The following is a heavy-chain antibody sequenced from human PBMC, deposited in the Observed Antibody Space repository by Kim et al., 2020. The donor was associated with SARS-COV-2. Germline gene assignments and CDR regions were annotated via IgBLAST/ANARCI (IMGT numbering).Heavy chain of an antibody. V-gene: IGHV4-59*08. Sequence: SETLSLTCTVSGGSISSYYWSWIRQPPGKGLEWIGYIYYSGSTNYNPSLKSRVTISVDTSKNQFSLKLSSVTAADTAVYYCARRGIRSSSWSRGGADYFDYWGQGTLVTVSS. CDR3: ARRGIRSSSWSRGGADYFDY. CDR2: IYYSGST. CDR1: GGSISSYY. J-gene: IGHJ4*02. D-gene: IGHD6-13*01.